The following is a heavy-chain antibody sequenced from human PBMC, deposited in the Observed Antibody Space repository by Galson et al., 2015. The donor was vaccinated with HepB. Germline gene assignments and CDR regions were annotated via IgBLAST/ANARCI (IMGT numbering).Heavy chain of an antibody. CDR3: AKDWAGGEWVELADAFDI. CDR2: ISGSGGST. D-gene: IGHD3-16*01. CDR1: GFTFSSYA. Sequence: SLRLSCAASGFTFSSYAMSWVRQAPGKGLEWVSAISGSGGSTYYADSVKGRFTISRDNSKNTLYLQMNSLRAEDTAVYYCAKDWAGGEWVELADAFDIWGQGTMVTVSS. J-gene: IGHJ3*02. V-gene: IGHV3-23*01.